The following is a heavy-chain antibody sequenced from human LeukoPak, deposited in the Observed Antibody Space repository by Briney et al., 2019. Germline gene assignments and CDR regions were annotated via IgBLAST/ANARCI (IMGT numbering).Heavy chain of an antibody. Sequence: PGGSLRLSCAASGFTLSNYVVNWVRQAPGKGLEWVSAISGSGGSTKYADSVKGRFTISGDNSKNTLYLQMNSLRAEDTAVYYCAKSQSGWYSFGYWGQGTLVTVSS. J-gene: IGHJ4*02. D-gene: IGHD6-19*01. CDR2: ISGSGGST. CDR1: GFTLSNYV. CDR3: AKSQSGWYSFGY. V-gene: IGHV3-23*01.